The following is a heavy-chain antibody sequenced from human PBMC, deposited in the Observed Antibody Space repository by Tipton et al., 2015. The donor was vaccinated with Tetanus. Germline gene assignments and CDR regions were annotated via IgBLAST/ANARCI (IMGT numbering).Heavy chain of an antibody. CDR2: VHYSGRT. V-gene: IGHV4-61*08. Sequence: GLVKPSETLSLTCTVSGGSVRGGDHYWSWIRQPPGKGLEWIGYVHYSGRTNKSPSLKSRVTLSIDKSKNQFSLRLTSVTAADTAVYFCARANNDYPKKGPFDYWGPGARVIVSS. D-gene: IGHD5-12*01. CDR1: GGSVRGGDHY. CDR3: ARANNDYPKKGPFDY. J-gene: IGHJ4*02.